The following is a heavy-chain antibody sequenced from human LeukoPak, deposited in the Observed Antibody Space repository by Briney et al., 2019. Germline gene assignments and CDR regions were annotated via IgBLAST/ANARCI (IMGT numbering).Heavy chain of an antibody. V-gene: IGHV3-7*01. D-gene: IGHD4-11*01. CDR2: IKQDGSEK. CDR3: ARPPYSDYVLFDY. CDR1: GFTFSSYW. J-gene: IGHJ4*02. Sequence: GGSLRLSCAASGFTFSSYWMSWVRQAPGKGLEWVANIKQDGSEKYYVDSVKGRFTISRDNAKNSLYLQMNSLRAEDTAVYYCARPPYSDYVLFDYWGQGTLVTVSS.